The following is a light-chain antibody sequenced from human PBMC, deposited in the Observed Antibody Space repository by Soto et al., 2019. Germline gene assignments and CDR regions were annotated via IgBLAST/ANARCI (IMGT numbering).Light chain of an antibody. J-gene: IGKJ1*01. CDR3: QHYNDWPPTWT. V-gene: IGKV3-15*01. CDR2: GAS. CDR1: QSVSSK. Sequence: EIVLTPSPATLSESPGERATLSCRASQSVSSKLAWYQQKPGQAPRVLIHGASTRATGIPARFSGSGSGTEFTLTISSLQSEDFAVYYCQHYNDWPPTWTFGQGTKVDIK.